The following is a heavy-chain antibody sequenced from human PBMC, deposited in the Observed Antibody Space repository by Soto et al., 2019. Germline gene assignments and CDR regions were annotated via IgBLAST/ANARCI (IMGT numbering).Heavy chain of an antibody. CDR2: TYYRSKWFF. CDR3: ARGAVTLVRGVTPYNWFDP. J-gene: IGHJ5*02. CDR1: GDSVSSKSAT. V-gene: IGHV6-1*01. Sequence: SQTLSLTCAISGDSVSSKSATWNWIRQSPSRGLEWLGRTYYRSKWFFDYAVSVKSRITINPDTSKNQFSLHLNSVTPEDTALYYCARGAVTLVRGVTPYNWFDPWGEGTLVTVSS. D-gene: IGHD3-10*01.